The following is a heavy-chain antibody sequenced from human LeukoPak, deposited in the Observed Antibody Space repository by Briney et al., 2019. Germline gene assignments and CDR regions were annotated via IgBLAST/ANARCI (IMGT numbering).Heavy chain of an antibody. D-gene: IGHD6-13*01. CDR3: ARYSSSWFNAFDI. Sequence: GGSLRLSCAASGFTVSSNYMSWVRQAPGKGLEWVSVIYSGGSTYYADSVKGRFTISRDNSKNTLYLQMNSLRAEDTAVYYCARYSSSWFNAFDIWGQGTMVTVSS. V-gene: IGHV3-53*01. J-gene: IGHJ3*02. CDR2: IYSGGST. CDR1: GFTVSSNY.